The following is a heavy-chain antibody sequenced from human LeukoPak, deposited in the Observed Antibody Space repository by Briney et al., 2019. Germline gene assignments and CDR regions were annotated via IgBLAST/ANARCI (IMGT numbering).Heavy chain of an antibody. Sequence: GGSLRLSCAASGFTFSSYSMNWVRQALGKGLEWVSYISSSSSTIYYADSVKGRFTISRDNAKNSLYLQMNSLRAEDTAVYYCARGSVNYYFDYWGQGTLVTVSS. CDR3: ARGSVNYYFDY. CDR2: ISSSSSTI. V-gene: IGHV3-48*01. J-gene: IGHJ4*02. CDR1: GFTFSSYS. D-gene: IGHD5-24*01.